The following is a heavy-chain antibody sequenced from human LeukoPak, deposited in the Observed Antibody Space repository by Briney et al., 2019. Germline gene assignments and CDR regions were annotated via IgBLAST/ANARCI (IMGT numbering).Heavy chain of an antibody. Sequence: ASVKVSCKASGYTFTSYGISWVRQAPGQGLEWMGWISAYNGNTNYAQKLQGRVTVTTDTSTSTAYMELRSLRSDDTAVYYCARDLKPSTVTTGVYWGQGTLVTVSS. D-gene: IGHD4-17*01. V-gene: IGHV1-18*01. CDR3: ARDLKPSTVTTGVY. J-gene: IGHJ4*02. CDR1: GYTFTSYG. CDR2: ISAYNGNT.